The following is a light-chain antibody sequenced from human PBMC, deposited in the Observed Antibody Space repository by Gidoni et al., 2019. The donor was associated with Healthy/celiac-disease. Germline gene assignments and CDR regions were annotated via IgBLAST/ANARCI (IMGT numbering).Light chain of an antibody. CDR2: EGS. Sequence: QSALTQPASESGSHGQSITISCTGTSSDVGSYNLVSWYQQHPGKAPKLMIYEGSKRPSGVSNRFSGSQSGNTASLTISGLHAEDEADYYCCSYAGSSTFAFYVFGTGTKVTVL. V-gene: IGLV2-23*03. J-gene: IGLJ1*01. CDR1: SSDVGSYNL. CDR3: CSYAGSSTFAFYV.